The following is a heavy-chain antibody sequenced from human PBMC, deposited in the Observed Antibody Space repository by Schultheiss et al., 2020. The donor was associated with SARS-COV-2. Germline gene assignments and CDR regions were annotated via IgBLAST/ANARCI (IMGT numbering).Heavy chain of an antibody. V-gene: IGHV3-74*01. CDR1: GFTFSSYS. J-gene: IGHJ5*02. CDR3: ARLDGWLRGWFDP. Sequence: GGSLRLSCAASGFTFSSYSMNWVRQAPGKGLEWVSRINSDGSSTSYADSVKGRFTISRDNAKNTLYLQMNSLRAEDTAVYYCARLDGWLRGWFDPWGQGTLVTVSS. D-gene: IGHD5-12*01. CDR2: INSDGSST.